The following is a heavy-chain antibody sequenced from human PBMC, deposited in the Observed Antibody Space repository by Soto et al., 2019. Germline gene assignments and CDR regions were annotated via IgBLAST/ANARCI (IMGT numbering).Heavy chain of an antibody. CDR3: ARVDRRVTIVTTPSYYGMDV. Sequence: SETLSLTCAVYGGSFSGYYWSWIRQPPGKGLEWIGEINHSGSTNYNPSLKSRVTISVDTSKNQFSLKLSPVTAADTAVYYCARVDRRVTIVTTPSYYGMDVWGQGTTVTVSS. J-gene: IGHJ6*02. D-gene: IGHD4-4*01. CDR2: INHSGST. CDR1: GGSFSGYY. V-gene: IGHV4-34*01.